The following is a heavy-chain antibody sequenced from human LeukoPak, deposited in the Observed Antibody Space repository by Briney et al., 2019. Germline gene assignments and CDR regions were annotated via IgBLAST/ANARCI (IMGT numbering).Heavy chain of an antibody. D-gene: IGHD3-9*01. V-gene: IGHV3-23*01. CDR1: GFTFSSYA. CDR3: AKGATPRLRFFDWFAAPDY. CDR2: IGAGGENT. Sequence: GGSLRLSCAASGFTFSSYAMSWVRQAPGKGLEWVSTIGAGGENTYYADSVKGRFTISRDNSKNTVYLQMNSLSAEDTAVYYCAKGATPRLRFFDWFAAPDYWGQGTLVTVSS. J-gene: IGHJ4*02.